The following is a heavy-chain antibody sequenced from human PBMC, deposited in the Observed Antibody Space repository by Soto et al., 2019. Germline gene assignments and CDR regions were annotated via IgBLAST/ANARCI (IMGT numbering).Heavy chain of an antibody. J-gene: IGHJ6*02. CDR3: ARDPNYYGSGSYNPYYYYYGMDV. V-gene: IGHV3-74*01. D-gene: IGHD3-10*01. Sequence: GGSLRLSCAASGFTFSSYWMHWVRQAPGKGLVWVSRINSDGSSTSYADSVKGRFTISRDNAKNTLYLQMNSLRAEDTAVYYCARDPNYYGSGSYNPYYYYYGMDVWGQGTTVTVSS. CDR1: GFTFSSYW. CDR2: INSDGSST.